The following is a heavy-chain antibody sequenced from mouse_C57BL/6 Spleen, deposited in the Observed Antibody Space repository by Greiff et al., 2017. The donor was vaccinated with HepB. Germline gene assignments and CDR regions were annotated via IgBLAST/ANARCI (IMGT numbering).Heavy chain of an antibody. CDR1: GFPFSDYG. J-gene: IGHJ1*03. V-gene: IGHV5-17*01. CDR2: ISSGSSTN. CDR3: ARDYGNYVGYFDV. Sequence: VQAVESGGGLVKPGGSLKLSCAAPGFPFSDYGMHWVRQAPEKGLEWVAYISSGSSTNYYADTVKGRFTISRNNAKNTLFLQMTSLRSEDTAMYYCARDYGNYVGYFDVWGTGTTVTVSS. D-gene: IGHD2-1*01.